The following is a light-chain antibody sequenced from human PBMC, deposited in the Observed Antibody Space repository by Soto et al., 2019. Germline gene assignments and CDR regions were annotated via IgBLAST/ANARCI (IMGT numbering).Light chain of an antibody. CDR1: TNDVGGYNY. J-gene: IGLJ3*02. Sequence: QSALTQPASVSGSPGQWITISCSGTTNDVGGYNYVSWYQQHPGKAPKLLIYGVTDRPSGVSRRFSGSKSGNAASLTIAGHQAEDEGYYYCSSYASSYTWIFGGGTKLTVL. CDR2: GVT. V-gene: IGLV2-14*03. CDR3: SSYASSYTWI.